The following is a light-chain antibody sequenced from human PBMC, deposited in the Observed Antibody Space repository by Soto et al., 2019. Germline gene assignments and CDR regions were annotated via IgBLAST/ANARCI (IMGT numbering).Light chain of an antibody. CDR2: EVT. J-gene: IGLJ1*01. V-gene: IGLV2-14*01. CDR1: SGAIDSYNR. Sequence: QSALTQPASVSGSPGQSITISFTGTSGAIDSYNRVSSYQQHPGKAPKLIIYEVTDRPSGVSNRFSGSKSGNTASLTISGIQAEDEAEYYCSSYTNIKTIACVFGTGTKFT. CDR3: SSYTNIKTIACV.